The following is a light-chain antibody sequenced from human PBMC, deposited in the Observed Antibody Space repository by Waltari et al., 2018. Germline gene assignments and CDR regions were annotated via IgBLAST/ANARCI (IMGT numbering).Light chain of an antibody. CDR3: QQTTSFPLT. V-gene: IGKV4-1*01. J-gene: IGKJ4*01. Sequence: DIVMTQSPDSLAVSLGERATINCKSSQNILYSPNNKNSLAWYQQKPGQPPKLLIYWASTRESGVPDRFSGSASGTDFTLTISSLQPEDSATYYCQQTTSFPLTFGGGTKVEIK. CDR1: QNILYSPNNKNS. CDR2: WAS.